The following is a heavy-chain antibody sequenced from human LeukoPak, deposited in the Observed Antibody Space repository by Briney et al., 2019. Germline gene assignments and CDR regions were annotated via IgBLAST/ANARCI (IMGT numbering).Heavy chain of an antibody. Sequence: PGGSLRLSCAASGFTFSSHAMSWVRQAPGKGLEWVSAISDSGGSTYSADSVKGRFTISRDNSKNTLYLQMNSLRAEDTAVYHCARGPTPGTPPDYWGQGTLVTVSS. V-gene: IGHV3-23*01. D-gene: IGHD1-1*01. CDR3: ARGPTPGTPPDY. CDR2: ISDSGGST. CDR1: GFTFSSHA. J-gene: IGHJ4*02.